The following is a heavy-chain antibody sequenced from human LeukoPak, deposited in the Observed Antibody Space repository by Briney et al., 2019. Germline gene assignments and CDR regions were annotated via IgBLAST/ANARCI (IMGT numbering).Heavy chain of an antibody. CDR1: GFTFSSYS. CDR2: ISSSSSYI. D-gene: IGHD6-13*01. J-gene: IGHJ4*02. Sequence: GGSLRLSCAASGFTFSSYSMNWVHQAPGKGLEWVSSISSSSSYIYYADSVKGRLTISRDNAKNSLYLQMNSLRAEDTAVYYCARDIFLAAAGGIDYWGQGTLVTVSS. V-gene: IGHV3-21*01. CDR3: ARDIFLAAAGGIDY.